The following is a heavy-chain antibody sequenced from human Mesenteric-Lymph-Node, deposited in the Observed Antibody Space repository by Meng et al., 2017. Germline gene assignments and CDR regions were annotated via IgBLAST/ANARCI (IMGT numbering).Heavy chain of an antibody. J-gene: IGHJ2*01. D-gene: IGHD3-22*01. CDR3: ARDPTMIVGCRQGDTEIPWYFDL. Sequence: ASVKVSCKASGYTFTSYDINWVRQATGQGLEWMGWMNPNSGNTGYAQKFQGRVTITRNTSISTAYMELSSLRSEDTAVYYCARDPTMIVGCRQGDTEIPWYFDLWGRGTLVTVSS. CDR1: GYTFTSYD. V-gene: IGHV1-8*03. CDR2: MNPNSGNT.